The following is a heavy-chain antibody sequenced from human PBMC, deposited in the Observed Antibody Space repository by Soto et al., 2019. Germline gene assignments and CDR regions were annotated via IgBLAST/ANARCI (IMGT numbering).Heavy chain of an antibody. CDR2: ISGSGFKK. Sequence: QPGGSLRLSCAAAGFSFENFGMSWVRQAPGKGLEWISSISGSGFKKYYADSVKGRFTISRDNSKSTVYLELNNLSAEDTAVYHCAKNQGVELVPLATVDWFDPWGQGSVVTGSS. J-gene: IGHJ5*02. CDR3: AKNQGVELVPLATVDWFDP. V-gene: IGHV3-23*01. CDR1: GFSFENFG. D-gene: IGHD1-26*01.